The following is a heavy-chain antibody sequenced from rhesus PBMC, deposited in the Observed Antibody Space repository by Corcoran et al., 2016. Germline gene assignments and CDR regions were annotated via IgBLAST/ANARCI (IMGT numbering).Heavy chain of an antibody. D-gene: IGHD6-25*01. CDR3: AGIAAAGTSNFDY. CDR1: GGTIRSNY. V-gene: IGHV4-160*01. J-gene: IGHJ4*01. CDR2: IYGCGGST. Sequence: QVQLQESGPGLVKPSETLSLTCAVSGGTIRSNYWSWTRQVPGKGLEWIGRIYGCGGSTDYNPALKSRVTISTDTSKNQFSLKLSSVTAADTAVYYCAGIAAAGTSNFDYWGQGVLVTVSS.